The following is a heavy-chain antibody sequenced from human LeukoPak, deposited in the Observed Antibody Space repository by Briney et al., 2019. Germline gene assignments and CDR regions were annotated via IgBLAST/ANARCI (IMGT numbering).Heavy chain of an antibody. D-gene: IGHD3-9*01. CDR3: TRGFDWLAYFDY. V-gene: IGHV4-59*01. J-gene: IGHJ4*02. Sequence: PSETVSLTCTVSGGSISSYYWSWIRQPPGKGLEWIGYIYYSGSTNYNPSLKSRVTISVDTSKNQFSLKLSSVTAADTAVYYCTRGFDWLAYFDYWGPGTLVTVSS. CDR1: GGSISSYY. CDR2: IYYSGST.